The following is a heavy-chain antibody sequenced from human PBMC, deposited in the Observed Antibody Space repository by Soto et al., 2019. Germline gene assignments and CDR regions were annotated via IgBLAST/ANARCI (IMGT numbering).Heavy chain of an antibody. Sequence: ASETLSLTCAVYGGSFSGYYWSWIRQPPGKGLEWIGEINHSGSTNYNPSLKSRVTISVDTSKNQFSLKLSSVTAADTAVYYCARGPLVVVPAAICWFDPWGQGTLVTVSS. J-gene: IGHJ5*02. D-gene: IGHD2-2*01. CDR3: ARGPLVVVPAAICWFDP. CDR2: INHSGST. CDR1: GGSFSGYY. V-gene: IGHV4-34*01.